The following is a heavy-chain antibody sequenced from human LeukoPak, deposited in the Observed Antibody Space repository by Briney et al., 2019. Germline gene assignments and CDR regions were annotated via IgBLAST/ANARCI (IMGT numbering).Heavy chain of an antibody. CDR2: IYYSGST. D-gene: IGHD2-2*01. Sequence: PSETLSLTCIVSGGSISSGDYYWSWIRQPPGKGLEWIGYIYYSGSTYYNPSLKSRVTISVDTSKNQFSLKLSSVTAADTAVYYCARVVPAAMLFDYWGQGTLVTVSS. CDR1: GGSISSGDYY. J-gene: IGHJ4*02. V-gene: IGHV4-30-4*08. CDR3: ARVVPAAMLFDY.